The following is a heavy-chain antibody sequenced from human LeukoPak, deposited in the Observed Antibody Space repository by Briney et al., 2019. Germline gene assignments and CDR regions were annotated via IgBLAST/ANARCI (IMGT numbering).Heavy chain of an antibody. CDR1: GFTFSSYA. CDR3: AKVSSTSSILPDYFDY. Sequence: PGGSLRLSCAASGFTFSSYAMSWVRQAPGKGLECVSAISGSGGSTYYADSVKGRFTISRDNSKNTLYLQMNSLRAEDTAVYYCAKVSSTSSILPDYFDYWGQGTLVTVSS. V-gene: IGHV3-23*01. D-gene: IGHD2-2*01. J-gene: IGHJ4*02. CDR2: ISGSGGST.